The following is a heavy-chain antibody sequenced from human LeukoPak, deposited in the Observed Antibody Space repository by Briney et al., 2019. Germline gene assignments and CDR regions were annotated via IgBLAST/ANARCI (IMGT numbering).Heavy chain of an antibody. CDR1: GGSISSGDYY. J-gene: IGHJ4*02. V-gene: IGHV4-30-4*01. CDR2: IYYSGST. Sequence: PSQTLSLTCTVSGGSISSGDYYWSWIRQPPEKGLEWIGYIYYSGSTYYNPSLKSRVTISVDTSKNQFSLKLSSVTAADTAVYYCARATFGYDSSGYHFDYWGQGTLVTVSS. CDR3: ARATFGYDSSGYHFDY. D-gene: IGHD3-22*01.